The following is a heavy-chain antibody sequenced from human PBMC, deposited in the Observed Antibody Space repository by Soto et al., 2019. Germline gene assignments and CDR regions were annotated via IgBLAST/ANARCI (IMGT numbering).Heavy chain of an antibody. CDR3: ARYSGKYQGPIDY. D-gene: IGHD1-26*01. CDR1: GFTFSSYA. CDR2: ISGSGGST. Sequence: AVSLRLSCAASGFTFSSYAMSWVRQAPGKGLEWVSAISGSGGSTYYADSVKGRFTISRDNSKNTLYLQMNSLRAEDTAVYFCARYSGKYQGPIDYWGQGTRGTVPQ. J-gene: IGHJ4*02. V-gene: IGHV3-23*01.